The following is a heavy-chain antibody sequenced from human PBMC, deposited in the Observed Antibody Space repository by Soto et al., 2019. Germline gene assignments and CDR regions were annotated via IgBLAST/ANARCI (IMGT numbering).Heavy chain of an antibody. V-gene: IGHV3-23*01. CDR3: AKEGLYCSGGSCYGDPYFDY. Sequence: EVQLLESGGGLVQPGGSLRLSCAASGFTFSSYAMSWVRQAPGKGLGWVSAISGSGGSTYYADSVKGRFTISRDNSKNTLYLQMNSLRAEDTAVYYCAKEGLYCSGGSCYGDPYFDYWGQGTLVTVSS. CDR2: ISGSGGST. CDR1: GFTFSSYA. J-gene: IGHJ4*02. D-gene: IGHD2-15*01.